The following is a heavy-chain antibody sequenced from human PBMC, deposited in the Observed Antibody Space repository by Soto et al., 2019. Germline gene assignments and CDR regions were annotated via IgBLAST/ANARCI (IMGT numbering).Heavy chain of an antibody. V-gene: IGHV3-15*01. J-gene: IGHJ2*01. CDR3: TTALEGYSSSAYWYFDL. CDR2: IKSKTDGGTT. D-gene: IGHD6-6*01. Sequence: GGSLRLSCAASGFTFSNAWMSWVRQAPGKGLEWVGRIKSKTDGGTTDYAAPVKGRFTISRDDSKNTLYLQMNSLKTEDTAVYYCTTALEGYSSSAYWYFDLWGRGTLVTVSS. CDR1: GFTFSNAW.